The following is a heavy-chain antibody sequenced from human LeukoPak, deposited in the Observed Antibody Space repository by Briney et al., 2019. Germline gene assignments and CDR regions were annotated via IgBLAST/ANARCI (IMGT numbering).Heavy chain of an antibody. CDR2: ISSYNDNT. CDR3: ARDRYSSSWYRSGHYYYYMDV. V-gene: IGHV1-18*01. J-gene: IGHJ6*03. Sequence: ASVKVSCKASGYTFTSYGISWVRQAPGQGLEWMGWISSYNDNTNYAQKFQGRVTMTEDTSTDTAYMELSRLRSDDTAVYYCARDRYSSSWYRSGHYYYYMDVWGKGTTVTVSS. D-gene: IGHD6-13*01. CDR1: GYTFTSYG.